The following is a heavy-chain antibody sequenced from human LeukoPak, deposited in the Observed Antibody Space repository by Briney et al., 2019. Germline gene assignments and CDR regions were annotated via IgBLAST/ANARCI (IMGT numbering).Heavy chain of an antibody. CDR3: ETDGRYESSGYYHAKPFDI. CDR1: GYSLSQLP. J-gene: IGHJ3*02. D-gene: IGHD3-22*01. Sequence: ASVKVSCKVSGYSLSQLPIHWVRQAPGKGLEWMGGFDPDHGETIYAQKFQGRVSMTEDTSTNTAYMDLSSLRSEDTAVYYCETDGRYESSGYYHAKPFDIWGQGTMVTVSS. V-gene: IGHV1-24*01. CDR2: FDPDHGET.